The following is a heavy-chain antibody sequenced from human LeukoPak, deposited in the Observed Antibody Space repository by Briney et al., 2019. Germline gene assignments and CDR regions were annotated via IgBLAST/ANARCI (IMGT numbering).Heavy chain of an antibody. V-gene: IGHV1-18*01. CDR1: GYNFTSFG. CDR3: ARVRYQLLEYFDY. CDR2: ISGYNDNP. Sequence: ASVKVSCKASGYNFTSFGISWVRQAPGQGLEWMGWISGYNDNPKYAQKFQGRVTMTTDTSTSTAYMELRSLTSDDTAVYYCARVRYQLLEYFDYWGQGTLVTVSS. D-gene: IGHD2-2*01. J-gene: IGHJ4*02.